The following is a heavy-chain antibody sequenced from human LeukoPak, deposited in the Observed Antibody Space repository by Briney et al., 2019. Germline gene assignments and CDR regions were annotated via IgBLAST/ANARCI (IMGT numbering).Heavy chain of an antibody. CDR1: GFTFSSYE. V-gene: IGHV3-48*03. D-gene: IGHD6-13*01. CDR2: ISSSGSTI. Sequence: QPGGSLRLSCAASGFTFSSYEMNWVRQAPGKGLEWVSYISSSGSTIYYADSVKGRFTISRDNAKNSLYLQMNSLRAEDTAVYYCARGAGQQLDLFPRLSIYYYYYGMDVWGQGTTVTVSS. J-gene: IGHJ6*02. CDR3: ARGAGQQLDLFPRLSIYYYYYGMDV.